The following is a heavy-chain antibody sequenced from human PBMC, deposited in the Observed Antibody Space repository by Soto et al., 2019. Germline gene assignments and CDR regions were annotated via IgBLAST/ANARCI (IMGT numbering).Heavy chain of an antibody. CDR3: VRDRPGPQHYFDY. J-gene: IGHJ4*02. CDR2: ISYDGSNK. Sequence: GGSLRLSCAASGFTFSTYSMNWVRQAPGKGLEWVAVISYDGSNKFYGDSAKGRFTISRDNAKNTLYLQMNSLRAEDTAVYYCVRDRPGPQHYFDYWGQGNMVTVSS. CDR1: GFTFSTYS. D-gene: IGHD6-6*01. V-gene: IGHV3-30*03.